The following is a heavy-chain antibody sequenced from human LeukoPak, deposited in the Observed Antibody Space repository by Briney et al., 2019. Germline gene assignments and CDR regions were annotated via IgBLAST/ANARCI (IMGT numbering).Heavy chain of an antibody. Sequence: SETLSLTCTVSGGSISSSYWSWVRQPAGKGLEWIGRIHTSGSTNYNPSLKSRVTMSVDASKNQFSLKVTSVTAADTAMYYCAREGGSYRPLDYSGQGTLVTVSS. V-gene: IGHV4-4*07. CDR3: AREGGSYRPLDY. CDR2: IHTSGST. J-gene: IGHJ4*02. CDR1: GGSISSSY. D-gene: IGHD3-16*02.